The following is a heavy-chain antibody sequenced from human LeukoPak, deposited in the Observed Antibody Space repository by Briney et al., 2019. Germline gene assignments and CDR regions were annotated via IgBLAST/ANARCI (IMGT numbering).Heavy chain of an antibody. J-gene: IGHJ5*02. CDR3: ARDGSGSYWFDP. CDR2: INPNSGGT. Sequence: GASVTLSCKASGSTFTVYYLHWRRLPPGQGLEWMGWINPNSGGTNYAQKFQGRVTMTRDTSISTAYMELSRLRSDDTAVYYCARDGSGSYWFDPWGQGTLVTVSS. CDR1: GSTFTVYY. V-gene: IGHV1-2*02. D-gene: IGHD3-10*01.